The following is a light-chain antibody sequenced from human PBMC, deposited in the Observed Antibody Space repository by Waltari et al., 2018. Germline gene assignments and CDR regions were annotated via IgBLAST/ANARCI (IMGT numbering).Light chain of an antibody. CDR3: QQSYSTPMYT. J-gene: IGKJ2*01. CDR2: AAS. Sequence: DIQMTQSPSSLSASVGDRVTITCRASQSISSYLNLYQQKPGKAPKLLIYAASSLQSGVPSRVSGSGAGTDFTLTISSLQPADFATYYCQQSYSTPMYTFGQGTKLEIK. CDR1: QSISSY. V-gene: IGKV1-39*01.